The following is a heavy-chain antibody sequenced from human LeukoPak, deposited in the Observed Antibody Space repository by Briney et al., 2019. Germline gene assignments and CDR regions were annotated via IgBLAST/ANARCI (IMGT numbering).Heavy chain of an antibody. CDR2: INPNSGGT. Sequence: ASVKVSCKASGYTFTGYYMHWVRQAPGQGLEWMGWINPNSGGTNYAQKFQGRVTMTRNTSISTAYMELSSLRSEDTAVYYCARGTRYYGSGSYYYWGQGTLVTVSS. CDR3: ARGTRYYGSGSYYY. CDR1: GYTFTGYY. D-gene: IGHD3-10*01. V-gene: IGHV1-2*02. J-gene: IGHJ4*02.